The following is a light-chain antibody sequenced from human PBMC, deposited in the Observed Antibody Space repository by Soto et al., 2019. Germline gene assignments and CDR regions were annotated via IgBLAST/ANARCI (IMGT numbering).Light chain of an antibody. J-gene: IGKJ4*01. CDR2: KAS. CDR1: QSISPW. V-gene: IGKV1-5*03. Sequence: DIQMTQSPSTLSASVGDRVTITCRASQSISPWVAWYQQKPGKVPKLLIYKASNLERGVPSRFSGSGSGTEFTLTISSLQPDDFAIYYCQHYNNYPAPFGGGTKVEIK. CDR3: QHYNNYPAP.